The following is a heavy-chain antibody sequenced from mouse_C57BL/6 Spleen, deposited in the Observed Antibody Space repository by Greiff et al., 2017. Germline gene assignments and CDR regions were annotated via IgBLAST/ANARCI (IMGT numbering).Heavy chain of an antibody. CDR3: ARTRFYYGYYDAMAY. D-gene: IGHD2-2*01. V-gene: IGHV1-81*01. Sequence: VQLQQSGAELARPGASVKLSCKASGYTFTSYGISWVKQRAGQGLEWIGEIYPRSGNTYYNEKFKGKATLTADKSSSTAYMELRSLTSEDSAVYFCARTRFYYGYYDAMAYWGQGTLVTVSA. J-gene: IGHJ4*01. CDR2: IYPRSGNT. CDR1: GYTFTSYG.